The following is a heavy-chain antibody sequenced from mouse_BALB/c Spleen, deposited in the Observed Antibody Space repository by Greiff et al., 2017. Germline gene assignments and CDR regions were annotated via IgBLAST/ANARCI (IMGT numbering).Heavy chain of an antibody. V-gene: IGHV1-69*02. CDR3: ARLGKTSDY. CDR2: IDPSDSYT. J-gene: IGHJ2*01. Sequence: QVQLQQSGAELVKPGASVKLSCKASGYTFTSYWMHWVKQRPGQGLEWIGEIDPSDSYTNYNQKFKGKATLTVDKSSSTAYMQLSSLTSEDSAVYYCARLGKTSDYWGQGTTLRVSS. CDR1: GYTFTSYW.